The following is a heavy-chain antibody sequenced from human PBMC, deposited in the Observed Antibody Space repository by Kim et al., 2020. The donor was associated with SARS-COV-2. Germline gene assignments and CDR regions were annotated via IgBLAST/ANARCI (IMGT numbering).Heavy chain of an antibody. Sequence: TNYAQKFQGRVTMTRDTSISTAYMELSRLRSDDTAVYYCARVIAARAFDIWGQGTMVTVSS. CDR2: T. D-gene: IGHD6-6*01. V-gene: IGHV1-2*02. CDR3: ARVIAARAFDI. J-gene: IGHJ3*02.